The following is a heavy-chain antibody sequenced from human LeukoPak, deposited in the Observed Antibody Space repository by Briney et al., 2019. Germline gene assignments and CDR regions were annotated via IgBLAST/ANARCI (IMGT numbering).Heavy chain of an antibody. V-gene: IGHV3-23*01. CDR1: GFTFSSYA. Sequence: GGSLRLSCGASGFTFSSYAMSWVRQAPGKGLEWVSAISGSGGSTYYADSVKGRFTISRDDSKNTLYLQMNSLRAEDTAVYYCAKGGPLHWLRFDYWGQGTLVTVSS. CDR3: AKGGPLHWLRFDY. CDR2: ISGSGGST. J-gene: IGHJ4*02. D-gene: IGHD5-12*01.